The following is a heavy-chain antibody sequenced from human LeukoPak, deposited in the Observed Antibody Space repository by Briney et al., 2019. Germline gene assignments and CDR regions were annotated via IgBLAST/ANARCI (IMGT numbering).Heavy chain of an antibody. CDR1: GFTFSDYY. CDR3: ARDPGPDSSGYYFAFDI. J-gene: IGHJ3*02. V-gene: IGHV3-11*01. D-gene: IGHD3-22*01. Sequence: GGSLRLSCAASGFTFSDYYMSWIRQALGKGLEWVSYISSSGSTIYYAASVKGRFTISRDNAKNSLYLQMNSLRAEDTAVYYCARDPGPDSSGYYFAFDIWGQGTMVTVSS. CDR2: ISSSGSTI.